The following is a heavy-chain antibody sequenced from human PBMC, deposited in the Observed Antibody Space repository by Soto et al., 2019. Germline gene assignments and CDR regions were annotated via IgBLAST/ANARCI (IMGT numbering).Heavy chain of an antibody. CDR2: IYYRGNA. CDR1: DDSINSDKYY. Sequence: SSETLSLTCSVSDDSINSDKYYWGWIRQPPGKGLEWIGSIYYRGNAYYNPSLQTRVTISLDKSRSQFSLKLSSVTAADTAVYYCARIPPLELGIAAAGTIAFDIWGQGTMVTVSS. D-gene: IGHD6-13*01. V-gene: IGHV4-39*01. CDR3: ARIPPLELGIAAAGTIAFDI. J-gene: IGHJ3*02.